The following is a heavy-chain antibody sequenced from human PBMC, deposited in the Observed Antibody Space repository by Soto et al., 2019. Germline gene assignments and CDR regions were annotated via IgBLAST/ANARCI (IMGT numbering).Heavy chain of an antibody. Sequence: ASVKVSCKASGYTFTSYAMHWVRQAPGQRLEWMGWINAGNGNTKYSQKFQGRVTITRDTSASTAYMELSSLRSEDTAVYCCARVSPVYQLPLTSNSFDPWGQGTLVTVSS. CDR3: ARVSPVYQLPLTSNSFDP. D-gene: IGHD2-2*01. V-gene: IGHV1-3*01. CDR2: INAGNGNT. CDR1: GYTFTSYA. J-gene: IGHJ5*02.